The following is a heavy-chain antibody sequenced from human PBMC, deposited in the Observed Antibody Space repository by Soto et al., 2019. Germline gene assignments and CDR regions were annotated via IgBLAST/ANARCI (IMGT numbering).Heavy chain of an antibody. CDR3: ASGYYDSSGYSIDY. D-gene: IGHD3-22*01. Sequence: QVQLVQSGAEVRKPGSSVKVSCPSFGGSFSSYYISWVRQAPGQGLEWMAGLIVSLGTTDYAQNFKGSVTFTADEGTSTAYKEVSNLESEDTAIDYCASGYYDSSGYSIDYWGQGTQVTVSS. V-gene: IGHV1-69*01. CDR2: LIVSLGTT. J-gene: IGHJ4*02. CDR1: GGSFSSYY.